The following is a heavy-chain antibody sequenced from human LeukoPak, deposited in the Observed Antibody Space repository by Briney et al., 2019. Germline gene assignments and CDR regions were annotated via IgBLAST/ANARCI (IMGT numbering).Heavy chain of an antibody. V-gene: IGHV4-30-2*01. CDR1: GGSISSGGYS. D-gene: IGHD2-15*01. CDR2: IHHSGST. CDR3: ARALGYCSGGSCYSGGMDV. Sequence: SETLSLTCAVSGGSISSGGYSWSWIRQPPGKGLEWIGYIHHSGSTYYNPSLKSRVTISVDRSKNQFSLKLSSVTAADTAVYYCARALGYCSGGSCYSGGMDVWGKGTTVTVSS. J-gene: IGHJ6*04.